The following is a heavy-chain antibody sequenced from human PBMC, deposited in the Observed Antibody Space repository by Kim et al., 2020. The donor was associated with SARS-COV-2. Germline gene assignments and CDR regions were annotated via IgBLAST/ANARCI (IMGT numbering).Heavy chain of an antibody. Sequence: GGSLRLSCAASGFTFSSYAMSWVRQAPGKGLEWVSAISGSGGSTYYADSVKGRFTISRDNSKNTLYLQMNSLRAEDTAVYYCAKDRRGGYSAMALSWYFDLWGRGTLVTVSS. CDR3: AKDRRGGYSAMALSWYFDL. V-gene: IGHV3-23*01. CDR1: GFTFSSYA. D-gene: IGHD5-18*01. CDR2: ISGSGGST. J-gene: IGHJ2*01.